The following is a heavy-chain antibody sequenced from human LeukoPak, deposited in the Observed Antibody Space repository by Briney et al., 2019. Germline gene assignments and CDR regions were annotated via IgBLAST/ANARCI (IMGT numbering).Heavy chain of an antibody. Sequence: SETLSLTCTVSGSSISSSTYYWGWIRQPPGKGLEWIGNVYYSGSTYYNPSLKSRVTISVDTSKNQFSLKLSSVTAADTAVYYCARRTADRIFDYWGQGTLVTVSS. CDR1: GSSISSSTYY. D-gene: IGHD1-1*01. V-gene: IGHV4-39*01. J-gene: IGHJ4*02. CDR3: ARRTADRIFDY. CDR2: VYYSGST.